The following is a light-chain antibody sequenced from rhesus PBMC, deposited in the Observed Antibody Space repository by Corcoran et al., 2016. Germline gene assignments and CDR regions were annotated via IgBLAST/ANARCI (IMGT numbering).Light chain of an antibody. CDR3: QQYTNWPHS. Sequence: EIVLTQSPATLSLSPGERATLSCRASPSVSSSLAWYQQKPGQVPRPLIYDASRRATGIPDRFSGSGSGTDFTLTISSLEPEDFAVYYCQQYTNWPHSFGQGAKMEIK. CDR1: PSVSSS. J-gene: IGKJ2*01. V-gene: IGKV3-42*03. CDR2: DAS.